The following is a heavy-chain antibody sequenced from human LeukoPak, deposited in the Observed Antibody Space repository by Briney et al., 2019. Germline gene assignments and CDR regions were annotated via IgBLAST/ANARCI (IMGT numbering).Heavy chain of an antibody. CDR2: IFHSGST. D-gene: IGHD3-22*01. CDR3: ATYYESSGYRLDY. J-gene: IGHJ4*02. CDR1: GVSISSSNW. V-gene: IGHV4-4*02. Sequence: PSEPLSLTCAVSGVSISSSNWWTWVRQPPGKGLEWIGEIFHSGSTNYNPSLKSRVTMSVDKSKNQFSLQRNSVTATDTAVYYCATYYESSGYRLDYWGQGTLVTVSS.